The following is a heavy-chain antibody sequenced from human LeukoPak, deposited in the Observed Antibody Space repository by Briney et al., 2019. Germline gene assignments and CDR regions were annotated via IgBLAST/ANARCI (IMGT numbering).Heavy chain of an antibody. CDR3: AKVESSGPSAYFDY. D-gene: IGHD3-22*01. CDR1: GFTFSSYA. CDR2: ISYDGSNK. J-gene: IGHJ4*02. V-gene: IGHV3-30-3*01. Sequence: PGGSLRLSCAASGFTFSSYAMHWVRQAPGKGLEWVAVISYDGSNKYYADSVKGRFTISRDNSNNSLYLQMNSLRTEDTALYYCAKVESSGPSAYFDYWGQGTLVTVSS.